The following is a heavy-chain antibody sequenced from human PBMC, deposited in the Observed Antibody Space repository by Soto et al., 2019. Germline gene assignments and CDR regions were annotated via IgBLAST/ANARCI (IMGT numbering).Heavy chain of an antibody. CDR2: IYYSGST. CDR3: ARSGGIVGATSDY. D-gene: IGHD1-26*01. CDR1: GGSISSSSYY. Sequence: SETLSLTCTVSGGSISSSSYYWGWIRQPPGKGVEWIGSIYYSGSTYYNPSLKSRVTISVDTSKNQFSLKLSSVTAADTAVYYCARSGGIVGATSDYWGQGTLVTVSS. J-gene: IGHJ4*02. V-gene: IGHV4-39*01.